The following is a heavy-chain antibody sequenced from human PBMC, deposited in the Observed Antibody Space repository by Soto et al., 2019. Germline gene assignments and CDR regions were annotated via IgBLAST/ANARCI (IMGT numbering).Heavy chain of an antibody. J-gene: IGHJ6*02. CDR2: ISGSGGST. Sequence: GSLRLSCTASGFTFSSYAMSWVRQAPGKGLEWVSAISGSGGSTYYADSVKGRFTISRDNSKNTLYLQMNSLRAEDTAVYYCAKDPFSVVPAAYMDVWGQGTTVTVSS. CDR1: GFTFSSYA. V-gene: IGHV3-23*01. D-gene: IGHD2-2*01. CDR3: AKDPFSVVPAAYMDV.